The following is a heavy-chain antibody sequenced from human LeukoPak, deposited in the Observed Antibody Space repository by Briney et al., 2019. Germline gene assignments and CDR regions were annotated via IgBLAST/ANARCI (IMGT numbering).Heavy chain of an antibody. D-gene: IGHD3-22*01. CDR1: GFSLSTHGVG. CDR2: IFWGADK. V-gene: IGHV2-5*02. CDR3: AHKCDSSGYYVCY. J-gene: IGHJ4*02. Sequence: SGPTLVKPTQTLTLTCTSSGFSLSTHGVGVGWIRQPPGKPLERLASIFWGADKRYRPPLKSRLTITQGSSKNQVVLTMTNMDPVDTGTYYCAHKCDSSGYYVCYWGQGTLVTVSS.